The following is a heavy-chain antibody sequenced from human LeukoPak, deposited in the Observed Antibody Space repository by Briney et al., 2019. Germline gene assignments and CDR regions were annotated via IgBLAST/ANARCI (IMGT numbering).Heavy chain of an antibody. J-gene: IGHJ4*02. CDR3: AGGTMVRGVFDY. V-gene: IGHV4-34*01. CDR1: GGSFSGYY. Sequence: SETLSLTCAVYGGSFSGYYWSWIRQPPGKGLEWIGEINHSGSTNYNPSLKSRVTISVDTSKNQFSLKLSSVTAADTAVYYCAGGTMVRGVFDYWGQGTLVTVSS. D-gene: IGHD3-10*01. CDR2: INHSGST.